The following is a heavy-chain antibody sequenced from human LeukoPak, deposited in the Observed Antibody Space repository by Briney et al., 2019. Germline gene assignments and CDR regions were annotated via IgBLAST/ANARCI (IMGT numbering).Heavy chain of an antibody. J-gene: IGHJ4*02. Sequence: GGSLRLSCAASGFTFSSYGMHCVRGAPGKGLEWVTFIWYDGSHKYYADSVKGRFTISRDNYKNTLYLQMNSLRAEDTALYYCAKDRYDSSVYYWAQDYWGQGTLVTVSS. CDR1: GFTFSSYG. CDR2: IWYDGSHK. CDR3: AKDRYDSSVYYWAQDY. D-gene: IGHD3-22*01. V-gene: IGHV3-30*02.